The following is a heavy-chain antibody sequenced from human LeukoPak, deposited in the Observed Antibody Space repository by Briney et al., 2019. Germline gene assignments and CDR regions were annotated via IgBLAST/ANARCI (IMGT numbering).Heavy chain of an antibody. CDR1: GFTFSSYE. CDR3: ARDLVPYYYGSGV. D-gene: IGHD3-10*01. Sequence: GGSLRLSCAASGFTFSSYEMNWVRQAPGKGLEWGSYISTSGSTIYYADSVKGRFTISRDNAKNSLYLQMNSLRAEDTAVYYCARDLVPYYYGSGVWGQGTLVTVSS. V-gene: IGHV3-48*03. J-gene: IGHJ4*02. CDR2: ISTSGSTI.